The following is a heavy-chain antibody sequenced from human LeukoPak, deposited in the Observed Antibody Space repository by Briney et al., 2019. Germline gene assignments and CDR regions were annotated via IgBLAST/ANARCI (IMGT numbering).Heavy chain of an antibody. J-gene: IGHJ5*02. CDR3: ARDSDTVTGNYFDP. V-gene: IGHV1-2*02. CDR1: GYTFTVYY. D-gene: IGHD4-17*01. Sequence: ASVKVSCKASGYTFTVYYIHWVRQAPGQGLEWMGWINPNSGDTDYAQNFQGRVTMTWDTSISTAYMELTRLRPDDTAVYYCARDSDTVTGNYFDPWGQGTLVTVSS. CDR2: INPNSGDT.